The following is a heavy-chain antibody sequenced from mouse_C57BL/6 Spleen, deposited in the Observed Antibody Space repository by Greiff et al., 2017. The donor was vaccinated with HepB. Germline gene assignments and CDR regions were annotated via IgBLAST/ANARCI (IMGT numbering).Heavy chain of an antibody. CDR1: GYTFTDYY. Sequence: EVQLQQSGPELVKPGASVKISCKASGYTFTDYYMNWVKQSHGKSLEWIGDINPNNGGTSYNQKFKGKATLTVDKSSSTAYMELRSLTSEDSAVYYCARWGYGNYGYWGQGTTLTVSS. J-gene: IGHJ2*01. D-gene: IGHD2-1*01. CDR2: INPNNGGT. CDR3: ARWGYGNYGY. V-gene: IGHV1-26*01.